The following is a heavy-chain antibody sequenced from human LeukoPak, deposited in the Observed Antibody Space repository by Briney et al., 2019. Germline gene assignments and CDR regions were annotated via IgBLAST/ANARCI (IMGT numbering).Heavy chain of an antibody. Sequence: SETLSLTCAVYGGSFSGYYWSWIRQPPGKGLEWIGEINHSGSTNYNPSLKSRVTISVDTSKNQFSLKLSSVTAADTAVYYCARESDFWSGYYLDYWGQGTLVTVSS. V-gene: IGHV4-34*01. CDR1: GGSFSGYY. D-gene: IGHD3-3*01. CDR3: ARESDFWSGYYLDY. CDR2: INHSGST. J-gene: IGHJ4*02.